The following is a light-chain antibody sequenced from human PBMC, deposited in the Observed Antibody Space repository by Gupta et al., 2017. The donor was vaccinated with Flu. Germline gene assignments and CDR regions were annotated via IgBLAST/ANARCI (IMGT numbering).Light chain of an antibody. V-gene: IGKV3-20*01. CDR3: QLDS. Sequence: EIVLTQSPGTLSLSPGERATLSCRASQRVSRSYLAWYQQKPGQAPRRLSYGAYSRATGITDRFSGSGSGTDCTLPISRMETEDCAVDYCQLDSFGQGTKLEIK. CDR1: QRVSRSY. CDR2: GAY. J-gene: IGKJ2*03.